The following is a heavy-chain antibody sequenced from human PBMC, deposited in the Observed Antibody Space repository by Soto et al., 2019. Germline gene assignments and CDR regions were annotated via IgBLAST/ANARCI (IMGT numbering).Heavy chain of an antibody. V-gene: IGHV3-30*18. CDR2: ISYDGGNE. CDR1: GFTFSHYA. CDR3: VKGGTTSAFSTFDI. Sequence: QVQLVESGGGVVQPGRSLRLSCAASGFTFSHYAFHWVRQAPGKGLAWVAGISYDGGNEYYADSEKGRFTFSRDSPKNTLYLQMNNLRPEDTAVYYCVKGGTTSAFSTFDIWGQGTVVTVSS. D-gene: IGHD1-1*01. J-gene: IGHJ3*02.